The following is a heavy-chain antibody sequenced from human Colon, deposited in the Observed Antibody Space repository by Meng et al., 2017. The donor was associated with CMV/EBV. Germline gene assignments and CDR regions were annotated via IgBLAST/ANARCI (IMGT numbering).Heavy chain of an antibody. CDR2: ISGSGGTM. J-gene: IGHJ6*02. Sequence: GESLKISCVGSGFNFRNSEMNWVRQAPGKGLEWLSYISGSGGTMSYADSVRGRFIISRDNAKNAVYLQMNSLRAEDTAVYYCAKVDCSSSACYVTYHYYGLDVWGQGNAGHRLL. CDR3: AKVDCSSSACYVTYHYYGLDV. V-gene: IGHV3-48*03. D-gene: IGHD2-2*01. CDR1: GFNFRNSE.